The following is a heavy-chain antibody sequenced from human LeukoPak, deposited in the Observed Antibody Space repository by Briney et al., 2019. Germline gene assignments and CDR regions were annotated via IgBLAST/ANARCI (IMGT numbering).Heavy chain of an antibody. Sequence: GASVKVSCKPSGYTFTRYYMHSVRQAPGQGLEWMGMINPGGGVTSYPQNFQGRVTMTGDTSTSTVYMEQSRLRSEDTVVYYCARDGIYSSGNTYYFDYWGQGTLVTVST. J-gene: IGHJ4*02. D-gene: IGHD6-19*01. CDR1: GYTFTRYY. V-gene: IGHV1-46*01. CDR2: INPGGGVT. CDR3: ARDGIYSSGNTYYFDY.